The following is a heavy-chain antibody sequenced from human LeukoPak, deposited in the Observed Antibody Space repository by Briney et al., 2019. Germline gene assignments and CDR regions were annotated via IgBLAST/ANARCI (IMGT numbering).Heavy chain of an antibody. D-gene: IGHD1-26*01. CDR2: IYYSGST. Sequence: SETLSLTCSVSGDSISTSSYYWGWIRQPPGKGLEWIGTIYYSGSTYYNPSLTSRVTISVDTSKNQFSLKLSSVTAADTAVYYCARLRRIAPYSGSRKGALWDYWGQGTLVTVSS. CDR3: ARLRRIAPYSGSRKGALWDY. CDR1: GDSISTSSYY. V-gene: IGHV4-39*01. J-gene: IGHJ4*02.